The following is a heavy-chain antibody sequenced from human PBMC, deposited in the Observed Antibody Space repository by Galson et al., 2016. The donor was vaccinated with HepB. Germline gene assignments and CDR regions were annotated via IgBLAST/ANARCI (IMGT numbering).Heavy chain of an antibody. CDR1: GFTFSSYA. J-gene: IGHJ4*02. V-gene: IGHV3-23*01. CDR3: AKDLSYWNSPFFDY. CDR2: ISGNARST. D-gene: IGHD1-7*01. Sequence: SLRLSCAASGFTFSSYAMNWVRQAPGKGLEWVSSISGNARSTYYADSVKGRFTISRDNSKNTLYLQVHSLRAEDTAVYYCAKDLSYWNSPFFDYWGLGTLVTVSS.